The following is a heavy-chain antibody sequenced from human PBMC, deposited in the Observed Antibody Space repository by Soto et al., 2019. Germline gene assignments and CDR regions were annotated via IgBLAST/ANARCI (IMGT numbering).Heavy chain of an antibody. CDR3: ARQDFWSGLTALKLGWFDP. CDR1: GGSISSSSYY. CDR2: IYYSGST. J-gene: IGHJ5*02. V-gene: IGHV4-39*01. D-gene: IGHD3-3*01. Sequence: SETLSLTCTVSGGSISSSSYYWGWIRQPPGKGLEWIGSIYYSGSTYYNPSLKSRVTISVDTSKNQFSLKLSSVTAADTAVYYCARQDFWSGLTALKLGWFDPWGQGTLVTVSS.